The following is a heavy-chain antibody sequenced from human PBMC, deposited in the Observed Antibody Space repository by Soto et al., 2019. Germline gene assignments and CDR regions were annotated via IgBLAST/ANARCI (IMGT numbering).Heavy chain of an antibody. CDR3: ARHEGRYITSSPLDQ. J-gene: IGHJ4*02. Sequence: GESLKISCKGSEYSFTTHWISWVRQMPGKGLEWMGRIDPSDSYTKYSPSFQGHITISADKSIRTAYLQWSSLKASDTAMYYCARHEGRYITSSPLDQWGQGTLVTVSS. D-gene: IGHD6-6*01. CDR1: EYSFTTHW. CDR2: IDPSDSYT. V-gene: IGHV5-10-1*01.